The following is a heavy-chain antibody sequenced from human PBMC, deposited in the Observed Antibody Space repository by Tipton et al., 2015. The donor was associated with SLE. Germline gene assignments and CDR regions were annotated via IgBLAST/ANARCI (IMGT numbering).Heavy chain of an antibody. CDR3: ARDSDYYYMDV. CDR2: IYYSGST. CDR1: GGSFSGYY. V-gene: IGHV4-34*01. Sequence: LRLSCAVYGGSFSGYYWSWIRQPPGKGLEWIGSIYYSGSTYYNPSLKSRVTISVDTSKNQFSLKLSSVTAADTAVYYCARDSDYYYMDVWGKGTTVTVSS. J-gene: IGHJ6*03. D-gene: IGHD3-10*01.